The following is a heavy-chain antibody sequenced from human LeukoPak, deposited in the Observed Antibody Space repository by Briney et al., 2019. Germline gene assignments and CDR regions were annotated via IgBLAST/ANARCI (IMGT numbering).Heavy chain of an antibody. J-gene: IGHJ4*02. Sequence: ASVKVSCKASGYTFTRYGISWVRQAPGQGLEWMGWISAYNGNTNYAQKLQGRVTMTTDTSTSTAYIEMRSLSSDDTAVYYCARGIVLMVYAYFDYWGQGTLVTVSS. D-gene: IGHD2-8*01. CDR2: ISAYNGNT. CDR1: GYTFTRYG. CDR3: ARGIVLMVYAYFDY. V-gene: IGHV1-18*01.